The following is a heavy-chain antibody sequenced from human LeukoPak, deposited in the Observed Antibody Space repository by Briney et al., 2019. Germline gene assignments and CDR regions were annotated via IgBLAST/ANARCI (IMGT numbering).Heavy chain of an antibody. CDR3: ARDQTYSGSGIYTYDS. CDR2: ISSTGST. V-gene: IGHV4-61*02. D-gene: IGHD3-10*01. J-gene: IGHJ4*02. Sequence: SQTLSLTCTVSGGSVSSGGYYWSWIRQPAGKGLEYLGRISSTGSTSYNPSLRSRVTISLDTSKNHFSLKLSSVTAADTAVYYCARDQTYSGSGIYTYDSWGQGILVTVSS. CDR1: GGSVSSGGYY.